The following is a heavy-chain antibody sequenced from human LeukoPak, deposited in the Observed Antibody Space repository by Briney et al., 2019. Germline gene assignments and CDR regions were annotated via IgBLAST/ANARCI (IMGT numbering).Heavy chain of an antibody. CDR1: GDSISTSKSY. D-gene: IGHD5-18*01. Sequence: SETLSLTCTVSGDSISTSKSYWGWIRQPPLKGLEWIGSIYYSGSTYYNPSLKSRVTISVDTSKNQFSLKLSSVTAADTAVYYCARGIRGYSYGHLDYWGQGTLVTVSS. V-gene: IGHV4-39*07. CDR3: ARGIRGYSYGHLDY. CDR2: IYYSGST. J-gene: IGHJ4*02.